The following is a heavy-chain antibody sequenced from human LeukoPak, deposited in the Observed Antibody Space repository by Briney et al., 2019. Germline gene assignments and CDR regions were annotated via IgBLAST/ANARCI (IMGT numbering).Heavy chain of an antibody. V-gene: IGHV3-7*01. CDR3: ASGRQLGY. CDR1: GFTFSNYW. CDR2: IKEDGSEK. J-gene: IGHJ4*02. Sequence: GGSLRLSCAASGFTFSNYWMSWVRQAPGKGLEWVANIKEDGSEKYYVDSVKGRFTISRDNARNSLYLQMNSLRAEDTAVYYCASGRQLGYWGQGTLVTVSS. D-gene: IGHD6-13*01.